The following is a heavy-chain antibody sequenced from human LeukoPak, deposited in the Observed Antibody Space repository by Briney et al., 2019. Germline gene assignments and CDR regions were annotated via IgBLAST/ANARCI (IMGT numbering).Heavy chain of an antibody. V-gene: IGHV3-23*01. D-gene: IGHD4-17*01. CDR1: GFTFSNYS. J-gene: IGHJ4*02. CDR2: ISRSGDAT. CDR3: AKSAGPYGDYDS. Sequence: PGGSLRLSCAASGFTFSNYSMNWLRQAPGKGLEWVSAISRSGDATYYADSVKGRFTITRDSSKNTLYLYMNTLRAEDTALYYCAKSAGPYGDYDSWGQGTLVTVSS.